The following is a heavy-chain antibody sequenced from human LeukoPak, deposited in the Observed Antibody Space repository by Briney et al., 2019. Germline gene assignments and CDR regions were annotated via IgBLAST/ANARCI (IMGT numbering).Heavy chain of an antibody. CDR3: ARRIQLWSYWHFDL. V-gene: IGHV4-4*09. CDR1: GGSINGYS. D-gene: IGHD5-18*01. CDR2: MFDRGSP. J-gene: IGHJ2*01. Sequence: SETLSLTCSVSGGSINGYSWGWVRQAPGKGLECIGYMFDRGSPNHHPSLQNRVTTSVDTSKNEFYLRLTSATAADTAVYYCARRIQLWSYWHFDLWGRGTLVTVSS.